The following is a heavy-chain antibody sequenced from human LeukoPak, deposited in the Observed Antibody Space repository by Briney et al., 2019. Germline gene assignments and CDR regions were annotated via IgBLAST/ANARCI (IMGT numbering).Heavy chain of an antibody. V-gene: IGHV4-61*02. CDR3: ARVKSEWLRYYYYYMDV. D-gene: IGHD3-3*01. CDR2: IYTSGST. Sequence: SETLSLTCTVSGGSISSGSYYWSWIRQPAGKGLEWIGRIYTSGSTNYNPSLKSRVTISVDTSKNQFSLKLSSVTAADTAVYYCARVKSEWLRYYYYYMDVWGKGTTVTVSS. CDR1: GGSISSGSYY. J-gene: IGHJ6*03.